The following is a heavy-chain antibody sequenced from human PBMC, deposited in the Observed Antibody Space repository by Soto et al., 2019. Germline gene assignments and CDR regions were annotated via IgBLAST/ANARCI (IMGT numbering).Heavy chain of an antibody. CDR3: AATTPGRGSSWYYYYGMDV. V-gene: IGHV1-69*13. D-gene: IGHD6-13*01. CDR2: IIPIFGTA. Sequence: GXSVQVSWKASGGTFSSYAISWVRQAPGQGLEWMGGIIPIFGTANYAQKFQGRVTITADESTSTAYMELSSLRSEDTAVYYCAATTPGRGSSWYYYYGMDVWGQGTTVTVSS. J-gene: IGHJ6*02. CDR1: GGTFSSYA.